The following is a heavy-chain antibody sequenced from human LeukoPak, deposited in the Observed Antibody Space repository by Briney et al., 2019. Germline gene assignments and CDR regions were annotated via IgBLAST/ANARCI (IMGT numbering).Heavy chain of an antibody. Sequence: GASLRLSCAASGFTFSNYAMSWVRQAPGKGLEWVSAISGSGGSTYYADSVKGRFTISRDNSKNTLYLQMNSLRAEDTAVYYCAKSIPSTMIVVVSPFDYWGQGTLVTVSS. V-gene: IGHV3-23*01. J-gene: IGHJ4*02. CDR1: GFTFSNYA. D-gene: IGHD3-22*01. CDR3: AKSIPSTMIVVVSPFDY. CDR2: ISGSGGST.